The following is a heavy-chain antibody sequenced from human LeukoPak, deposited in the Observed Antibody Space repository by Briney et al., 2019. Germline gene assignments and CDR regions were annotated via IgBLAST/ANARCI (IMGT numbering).Heavy chain of an antibody. J-gene: IGHJ4*02. V-gene: IGHV3-9*01. CDR2: INWNNGGI. Sequence: GRSLRLSCAASGFTFDYYAMHWVRQAPGKGLEWVTGINWNNGGIVYADSVKGRFTISRDNAKNSLYLQMNSLRPEDTALYYCVKDDFNILTDNFDYWGQGTLVTVSS. D-gene: IGHD3-9*01. CDR3: VKDDFNILTDNFDY. CDR1: GFTFDYYA.